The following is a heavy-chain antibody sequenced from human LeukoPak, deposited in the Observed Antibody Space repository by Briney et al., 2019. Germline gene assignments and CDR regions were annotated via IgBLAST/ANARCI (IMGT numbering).Heavy chain of an antibody. J-gene: IGHJ4*02. CDR3: AKEYYVWGSYRYTPY. D-gene: IGHD3-16*02. V-gene: IGHV3-30*02. CDR1: GFTFSSYG. Sequence: GGSLRLSCAASGFTFSSYGMHWVRQAPGKGLEWVAFIRYDGSNKYYADSVKGRFTISRDNSKNTLYLQMNSLRAEDTAVYYCAKEYYVWGSYRYTPYWGQGTLVTVSS. CDR2: IRYDGSNK.